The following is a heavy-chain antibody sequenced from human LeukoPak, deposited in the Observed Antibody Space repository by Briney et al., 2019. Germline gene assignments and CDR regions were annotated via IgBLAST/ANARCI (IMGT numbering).Heavy chain of an antibody. J-gene: IGHJ6*03. CDR3: ASVTVTTWAPDGHMNV. Sequence: VASVKVSCKASGATFSNYAISWVRQAPGQGLEWMGRIIPMFGTTNYAQKFQGRVTITTDESTSTAYMEVSSLRTEGTGVYYCASVTVTTWAPDGHMNVWGKGTTVTVSS. CDR2: IIPMFGTT. V-gene: IGHV1-69*05. D-gene: IGHD4-11*01. CDR1: GATFSNYA.